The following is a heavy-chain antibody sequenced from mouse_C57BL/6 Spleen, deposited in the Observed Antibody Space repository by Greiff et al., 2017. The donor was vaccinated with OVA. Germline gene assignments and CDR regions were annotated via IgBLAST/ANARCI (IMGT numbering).Heavy chain of an antibody. CDR3: ASRYYGPAYAMDY. CDR1: GYTFTSYW. D-gene: IGHD1-1*01. J-gene: IGHJ4*01. V-gene: IGHV1-55*01. CDR2: IYPGSGST. Sequence: QVQLQQPGAELVKPGASVKMSCKASGYTFTSYWITWVKQRPGQGLEWIGDIYPGSGSTNYNEKFKSKATLTVDTSSSTAYMQLSSLTSEDSAVYYCASRYYGPAYAMDYWGQGTSVTVSA.